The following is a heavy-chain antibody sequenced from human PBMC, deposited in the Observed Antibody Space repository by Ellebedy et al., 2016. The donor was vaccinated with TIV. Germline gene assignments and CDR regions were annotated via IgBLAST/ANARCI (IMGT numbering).Heavy chain of an antibody. V-gene: IGHV3-23*01. Sequence: GESLKISCAASGFTFSNYVMSWVRQAPGKGLEWVSSISASGGSTYYADSVKGRFIISRDNSKNTLYLQMNSLRADDTAVYYCAKGYSGYDYYDYWGQGILVTVSS. CDR2: ISASGGST. CDR3: AKGYSGYDYYDY. J-gene: IGHJ4*02. D-gene: IGHD5-12*01. CDR1: GFTFSNYV.